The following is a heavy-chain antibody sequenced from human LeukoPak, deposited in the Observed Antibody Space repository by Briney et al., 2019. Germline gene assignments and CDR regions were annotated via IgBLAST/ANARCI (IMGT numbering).Heavy chain of an antibody. V-gene: IGHV3-30*04. D-gene: IGHD5-12*01. J-gene: IGHJ5*02. CDR1: GFTFSSYA. Sequence: GGSLRLSCAASGFTFSSYAMHWVRQAPGKGLEWVAVISYDGSNKYYADSVKGRFTISRDNSKNTLHLQMNSLRAEDTAVYYCASADIVATIKGFDPWGQGTLVTVSS. CDR2: ISYDGSNK. CDR3: ASADIVATIKGFDP.